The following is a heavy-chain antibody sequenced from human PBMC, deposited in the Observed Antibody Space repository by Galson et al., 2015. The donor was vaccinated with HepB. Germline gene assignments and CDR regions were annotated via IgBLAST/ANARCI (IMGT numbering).Heavy chain of an antibody. Sequence: SVKVSCKASGYTFTSYGISWVRQAPGQGLEWMGWISAYSGSTYYNPSLKSRVTISVDTSKNQFSLKLSSVTAADTAVYYCAIANSSPNNYFDYWGQGTLVTVSS. CDR2: ISAYSGST. CDR3: AIANSSPNNYFDY. J-gene: IGHJ4*02. V-gene: IGHV1-18*01. CDR1: GYTFTSYG. D-gene: IGHD6-13*01.